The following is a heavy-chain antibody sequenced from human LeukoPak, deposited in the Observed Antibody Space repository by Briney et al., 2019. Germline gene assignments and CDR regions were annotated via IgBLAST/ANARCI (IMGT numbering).Heavy chain of an antibody. Sequence: SGPTLVNPTQTLTLTCTFSGFSLSTSGVGVGWIRQPPGKALEWLALIYWDDDKRYSPSLESRLTITKDTSKNQVVLTMTNMDPVDTATYYCAHSRLTTTVTRNWFDPWGQGTLVTVSS. CDR2: IYWDDDK. V-gene: IGHV2-5*02. CDR1: GFSLSTSGVG. CDR3: AHSRLTTTVTRNWFDP. J-gene: IGHJ5*02. D-gene: IGHD4-17*01.